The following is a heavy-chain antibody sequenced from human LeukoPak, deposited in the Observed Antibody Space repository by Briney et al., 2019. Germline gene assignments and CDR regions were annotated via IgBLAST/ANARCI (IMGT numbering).Heavy chain of an antibody. CDR3: VRAPRYCSGGSCYPDY. V-gene: IGHV3-74*03. CDR2: INSDGSST. Sequence: GGSLRLSCAASGFTFSSYEMNWVRQAPGKGLVWVSRINSDGSSTTYADSVKGRFIIARDNAENTLYLQMNSLRVEDTAVYYCVRAPRYCSGGSCYPDYWGQGTLVTVSS. D-gene: IGHD2-15*01. J-gene: IGHJ4*02. CDR1: GFTFSSYE.